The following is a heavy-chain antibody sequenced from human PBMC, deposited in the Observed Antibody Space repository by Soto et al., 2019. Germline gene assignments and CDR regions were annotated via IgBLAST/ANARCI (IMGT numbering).Heavy chain of an antibody. V-gene: IGHV1-46*01. CDR3: AKIGDKSGAFDI. Sequence: ASVKFSCTASGYTFTTYYMHWVRQAPGQGLEWMGIISPDGGRTSYAQKFQGRVTMTRDNSKNTLYLQMNSLRAEDTAVYYCAKIGDKSGAFDIWGQGTMVTVSS. CDR2: ISPDGGRT. CDR1: GYTFTTYY. D-gene: IGHD3-10*01. J-gene: IGHJ3*02.